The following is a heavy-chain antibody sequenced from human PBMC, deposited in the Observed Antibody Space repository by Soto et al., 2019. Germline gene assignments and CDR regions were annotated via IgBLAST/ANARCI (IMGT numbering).Heavy chain of an antibody. J-gene: IGHJ4*02. D-gene: IGHD2-21*01. CDR2: ISGSGGST. CDR3: AKGFHTWALYYFDN. Sequence: GGSLRLSCAASGFTFSNYAMNWVRQAPGKGLEWVSSISGSGGSTYYGDSVKGRFSISRDNSKSTLYLHMKSLRAEDTAVYYCAKGFHTWALYYFDNWGQGTLVTVSS. V-gene: IGHV3-23*01. CDR1: GFTFSNYA.